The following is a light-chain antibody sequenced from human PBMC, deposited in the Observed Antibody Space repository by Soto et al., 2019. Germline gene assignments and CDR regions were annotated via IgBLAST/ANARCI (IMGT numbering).Light chain of an antibody. CDR3: QQRSNWLT. Sequence: EIVLTQSPATLSLSPGERATLSCRASQSVSSYLAWYQQKPGQAPRLLIYDASNRATGIPARFSGCGSGTDFTLTISSLEPEAFSVYYCQQRSNWLTFGGGTKVEIK. V-gene: IGKV3-11*01. CDR2: DAS. CDR1: QSVSSY. J-gene: IGKJ4*01.